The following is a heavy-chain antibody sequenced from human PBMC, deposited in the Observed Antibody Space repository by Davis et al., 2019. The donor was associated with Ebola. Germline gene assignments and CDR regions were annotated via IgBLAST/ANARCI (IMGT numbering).Heavy chain of an antibody. V-gene: IGHV3-48*03. CDR2: ISSSGSII. CDR1: GFTFSSYE. J-gene: IGHJ4*02. Sequence: PGGSLRLSCAASGFTFSSYEMNWVRQAPGKGLEWVSYISSSGSIIYYADSVKGRFTISRDNAKNSLYLQMNNLRAEDTAVYYCARGGLIDYWGQGTLVTVSS. D-gene: IGHD3-10*01. CDR3: ARGGLIDY.